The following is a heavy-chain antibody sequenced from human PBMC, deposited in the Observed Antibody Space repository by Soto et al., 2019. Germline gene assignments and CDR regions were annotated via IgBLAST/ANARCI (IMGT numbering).Heavy chain of an antibody. V-gene: IGHV1-3*04. CDR1: GYTFTSYA. D-gene: IGHD6-13*01. J-gene: IGHJ4*02. CDR3: ARGSSWYYFDY. CDR2: INTANDNT. Sequence: QVQLVQSGAEVKKPGASVKVSCKASGYTFTSYAMHWVRQAPGQRLEWMGSINTANDNTRYSQNFQGRVTITRDPLASTAYMELSSLKSEDTAVYYCARGSSWYYFDYWGQGTLVTVSS.